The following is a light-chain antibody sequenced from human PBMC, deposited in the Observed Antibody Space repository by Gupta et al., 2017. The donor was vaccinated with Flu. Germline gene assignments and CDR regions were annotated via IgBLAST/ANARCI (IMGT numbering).Light chain of an antibody. CDR1: QSISSNY. Sequence: EIVLTQSPVAVSLSPGARITLSCRASQSISSNYLAWYQQKPGQSPRLLIHGASARSTGAPDRFSGSGSWTDFTLTISRLEPEDFAVYYCQQYTNSPLTFGRGTKVEMK. J-gene: IGKJ4*01. CDR3: QQYTNSPLT. CDR2: GAS. V-gene: IGKV3-20*01.